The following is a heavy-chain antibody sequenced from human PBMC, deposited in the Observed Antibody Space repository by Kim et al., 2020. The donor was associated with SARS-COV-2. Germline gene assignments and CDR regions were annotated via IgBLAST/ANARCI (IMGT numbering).Heavy chain of an antibody. J-gene: IGHJ6*02. CDR3: ATSLVLGSYYYYGMDV. CDR2: FDPEDGET. D-gene: IGHD3-16*01. CDR1: GYTLTELS. Sequence: ASVKVSCKVSGYTLTELSMHWVRQAPGKGLEWMGGFDPEDGETIYAQKFQGRVTMTEDTSTDTAYMELSSLRSEDTAVYYCATSLVLGSYYYYGMDVWGQGTTVTVSS. V-gene: IGHV1-24*01.